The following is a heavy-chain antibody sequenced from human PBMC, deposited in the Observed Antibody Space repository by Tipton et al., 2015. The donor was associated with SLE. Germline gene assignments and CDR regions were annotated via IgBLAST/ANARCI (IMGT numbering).Heavy chain of an antibody. J-gene: IGHJ6*02. CDR3: ARGSRGYYDFWSGPLYGMDV. CDR2: IYYSGST. V-gene: IGHV4-59*11. Sequence: TLSLTCTVSGGSISSHYWSWIRQPPGKGLEWIGYIYYSGSTNYNPSLKSRVTISVDTSKNQFSLKVSSVTAADTAVYYCARGSRGYYDFWSGPLYGMDVWGQGTTVTVSS. CDR1: GGSISSHY. D-gene: IGHD3-3*01.